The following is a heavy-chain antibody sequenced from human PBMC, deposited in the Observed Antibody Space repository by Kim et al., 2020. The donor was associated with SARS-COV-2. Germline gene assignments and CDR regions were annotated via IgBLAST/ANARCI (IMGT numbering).Heavy chain of an antibody. D-gene: IGHD3-3*01. CDR1: GFTFSSYW. CDR2: IKQDGSEK. Sequence: GGSLRLSCAASGFTFSSYWMSWVRQAPGKGLEWVANIKQDGSEKYYVDSVKGRFTISRDNAKNSLYLQMNSLRAEDTAVYYCARVAEKAYYDSWSGYYRHDAFDIWGQGTMVTVSS. V-gene: IGHV3-7*03. J-gene: IGHJ3*02. CDR3: ARVAEKAYYDSWSGYYRHDAFDI.